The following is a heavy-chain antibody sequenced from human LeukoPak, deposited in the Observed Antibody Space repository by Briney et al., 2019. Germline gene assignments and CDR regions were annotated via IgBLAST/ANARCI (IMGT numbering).Heavy chain of an antibody. Sequence: ASVKVSCKASGYTFTSYGISWVRQAPGQGLEWMGWISGYNGYTHYAHNLQGRVTMTTDTSTSTAYMELRSLRSDDTAVYYCARGEACYSSGYYPNWFDPWGQGTLVTVSS. D-gene: IGHD3-22*01. V-gene: IGHV1-18*01. CDR3: ARGEACYSSGYYPNWFDP. CDR1: GYTFTSYG. J-gene: IGHJ5*02. CDR2: ISGYNGYT.